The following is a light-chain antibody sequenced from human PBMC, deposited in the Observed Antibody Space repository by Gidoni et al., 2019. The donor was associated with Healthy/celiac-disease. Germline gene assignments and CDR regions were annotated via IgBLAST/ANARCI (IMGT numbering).Light chain of an antibody. V-gene: IGLV1-40*01. CDR2: GNS. J-gene: IGLJ2*01. Sequence: QSVLTQPPSVSGAPGQRVTISCTGISSNIGAGYDVHWYQQLPGTAPKLLIYGNSNRPSGVPDRFSGSKSGTSASLASTGLQAEDEADYYCQSYDSSLSGVVFGGGTKLTVL. CDR3: QSYDSSLSGVV. CDR1: SSNIGAGYD.